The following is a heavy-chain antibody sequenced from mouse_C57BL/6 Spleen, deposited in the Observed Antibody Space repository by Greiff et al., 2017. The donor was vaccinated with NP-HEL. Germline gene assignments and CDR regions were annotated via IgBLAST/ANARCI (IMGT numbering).Heavy chain of an antibody. CDR2: IYPGSGNT. Sequence: QVHVKQSGAELVRPGASVKLSCKASGYTFTDYYINWVKQRPGQGLEWIARIYPGSGNTYYNEKFKGKATLTAEKSSSPAYMQLSSLTSEDSAVYFCASGYYGSSYGYFDVWGTGTTVTVSS. CDR1: GYTFTDYY. CDR3: ASGYYGSSYGYFDV. D-gene: IGHD1-1*01. V-gene: IGHV1-76*01. J-gene: IGHJ1*03.